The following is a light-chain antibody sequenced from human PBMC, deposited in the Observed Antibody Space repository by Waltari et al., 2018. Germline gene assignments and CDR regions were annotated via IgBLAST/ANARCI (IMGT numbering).Light chain of an antibody. CDR1: NSDVGNYNL. CDR2: EVI. Sequence: QSALTQPASVSGTPGQSITIPCTGTNSDVGNYNLVSWYQHHPGEAPKLMICEVIKRPAGVSNRFSVAKSGNTASLTLSGLQAEDEADYYCCSYAGSGTYVFGTGTKVTVL. CDR3: CSYAGSGTYV. V-gene: IGLV2-23*02. J-gene: IGLJ1*01.